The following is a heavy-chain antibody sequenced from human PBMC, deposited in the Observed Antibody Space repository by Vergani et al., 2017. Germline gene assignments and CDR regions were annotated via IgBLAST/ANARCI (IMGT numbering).Heavy chain of an antibody. D-gene: IGHD6-19*01. Sequence: QVQLVQSGAEVKKPGASVKVSCKASCYTFTSYGISWVRQAPGQGLEWMGWISAYNGNTNYAQKLQGRVTMTTDTSTSTAYMELRSLRSDDTAVYYCARDHPASSGWLTYYYYYGMDVWGQGTTVTVSS. CDR2: ISAYNGNT. CDR3: ARDHPASSGWLTYYYYYGMDV. J-gene: IGHJ6*02. V-gene: IGHV1-18*01. CDR1: CYTFTSYG.